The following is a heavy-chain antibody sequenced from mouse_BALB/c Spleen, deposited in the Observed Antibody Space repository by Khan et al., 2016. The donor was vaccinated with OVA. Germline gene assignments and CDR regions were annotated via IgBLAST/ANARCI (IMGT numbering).Heavy chain of an antibody. J-gene: IGHJ3*01. Sequence: VQLQQSGADFVKPGASVKLSCTASGFNIKDTYMHWINQRPQQGLVWIGRIDPANGDVKYDPKFQDKATIAADASSNTAYLQLSRLTSEDTAVYYCIRGAYYGLFAYWGQGTLVTVSA. V-gene: IGHV14-3*02. D-gene: IGHD2-10*01. CDR3: IRGAYYGLFAY. CDR1: GFNIKDTY. CDR2: IDPANGDV.